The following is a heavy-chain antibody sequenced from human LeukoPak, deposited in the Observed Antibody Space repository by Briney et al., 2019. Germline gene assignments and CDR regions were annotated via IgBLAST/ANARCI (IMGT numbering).Heavy chain of an antibody. CDR3: ARALWFGGWFDAFDI. CDR1: GGSISSYY. Sequence: PSETLSLTCSVSGGSISSYYWSWVRQPAGKGLEWIGRIYSSGSTNYNPSLNSRVTMSVDTSNNQFSLRLTSVTAADTAVYYCARALWFGGWFDAFDIWGQGTMVTVSS. V-gene: IGHV4-4*07. J-gene: IGHJ3*02. D-gene: IGHD3-10*01. CDR2: IYSSGST.